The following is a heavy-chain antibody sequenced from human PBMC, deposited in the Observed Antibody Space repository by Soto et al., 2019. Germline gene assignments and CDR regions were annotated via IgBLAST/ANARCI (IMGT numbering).Heavy chain of an antibody. V-gene: IGHV1-18*01. Sequence: QVQLVQSGPEVKKPGASVKVSCQASGYTFTSYEITWVRQAPGQGLEWMGWISGYNGITNYAQKFQGRVTMTTETSTSTAYMELRSLRSDDTAVYYCAKNSGPNWYFDLWGRGTLVTVSS. CDR3: AKNSGPNWYFDL. D-gene: IGHD1-26*01. J-gene: IGHJ2*01. CDR2: ISGYNGIT. CDR1: GYTFTSYE.